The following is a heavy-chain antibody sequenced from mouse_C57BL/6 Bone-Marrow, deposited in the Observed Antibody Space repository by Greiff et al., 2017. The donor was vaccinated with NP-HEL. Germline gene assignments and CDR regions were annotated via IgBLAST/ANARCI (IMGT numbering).Heavy chain of an antibody. Sequence: VQLQQSGPVLVKPGASVKMSCKASGYTFTDYYMNWVKQSHGKSLEWIGVINPYNGGTSYNPKFKGKATLTVDKSSSTAYMELNSLTSEDSAVYYCASLDSSGSFAYWGQGTLVTVSA. CDR3: ASLDSSGSFAY. V-gene: IGHV1-19*01. D-gene: IGHD3-2*02. CDR2: INPYNGGT. CDR1: GYTFTDYY. J-gene: IGHJ3*01.